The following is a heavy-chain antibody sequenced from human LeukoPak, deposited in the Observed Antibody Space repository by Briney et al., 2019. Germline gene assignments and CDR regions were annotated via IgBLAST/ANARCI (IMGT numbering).Heavy chain of an antibody. V-gene: IGHV3-30*18. J-gene: IGHJ6*03. CDR1: GFTFSSYG. CDR2: ISYDGSNK. CDR3: AKDQGSKDYYYMDV. D-gene: IGHD6-6*01. Sequence: PGESLRLSCPASGFTFSSYGMHWVRQAPGKVLEWVAVISYDGSNKYYENSVKGRFTISRDNSKNTLYLQMNSLRAEDTAVYYCAKDQGSKDYYYMDVWGKGTTVTVSS.